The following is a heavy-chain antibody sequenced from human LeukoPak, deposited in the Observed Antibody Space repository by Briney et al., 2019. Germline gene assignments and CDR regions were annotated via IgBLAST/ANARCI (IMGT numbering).Heavy chain of an antibody. J-gene: IGHJ4*02. CDR3: ARDDGYSYGSFDY. D-gene: IGHD5-18*01. CDR2: IKQDGSEK. Sequence: GGSLRLSCAASGFTFSSYWMSWVRQAPGKGLGWVANIKQDGSEKYYVDSVKGRFTISRDNAKNSLYLQMNSLRAEDTAVYYCARDDGYSYGSFDYWGQGTLVTVS. V-gene: IGHV3-7*01. CDR1: GFTFSSYW.